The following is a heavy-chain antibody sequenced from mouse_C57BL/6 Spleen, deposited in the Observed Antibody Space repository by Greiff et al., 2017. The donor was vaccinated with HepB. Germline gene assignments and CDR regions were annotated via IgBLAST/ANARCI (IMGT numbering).Heavy chain of an antibody. J-gene: IGHJ2*01. CDR3: ARSTDYGSSYPYYFDY. CDR2: IYPGDGDT. D-gene: IGHD1-1*01. V-gene: IGHV1-82*01. Sequence: VKLVESGPELVKPGASVKISCKASGYAFSSSWMNWVKQRPGKGLEWIGRIYPGDGDTNYNGKFKGKATLTADKSSSTAYMQLSSLTSEDSAVYFCARSTDYGSSYPYYFDYWGQGTTLTVSS. CDR1: GYAFSSSW.